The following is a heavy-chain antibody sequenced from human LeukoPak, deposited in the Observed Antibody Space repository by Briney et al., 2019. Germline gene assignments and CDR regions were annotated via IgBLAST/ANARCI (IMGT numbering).Heavy chain of an antibody. CDR2: ISGSGGST. J-gene: IGHJ4*02. V-gene: IGHV3-23*01. CDR1: GFTFSSYA. Sequence: PGGSLRLSCAASGFTFSSYAMSWVRQAPGKGLEWVSAISGSGGSTYYADSVKGRFTISRDNSKNTLYLQMNSLRAEDTAVYYCARVPVAGTDYFDYWGQGTLVTVSS. D-gene: IGHD6-19*01. CDR3: ARVPVAGTDYFDY.